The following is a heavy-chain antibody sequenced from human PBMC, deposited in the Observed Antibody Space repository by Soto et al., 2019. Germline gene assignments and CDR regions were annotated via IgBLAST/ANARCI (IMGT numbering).Heavy chain of an antibody. Sequence: QVQLVQSGAEVKKPGSSVKVSCKASGGTFRSYAISWVRQAPGQGLEWMGGIIPIFGTANYAQKFQGRVTITADESTSTAYMELSSMRSEDTAVYYCARDLGYCSGGSCYSSLYYWGQGTLVTVSS. CDR2: IIPIFGTA. CDR1: GGTFRSYA. CDR3: ARDLGYCSGGSCYSSLYY. V-gene: IGHV1-69*01. J-gene: IGHJ4*02. D-gene: IGHD2-15*01.